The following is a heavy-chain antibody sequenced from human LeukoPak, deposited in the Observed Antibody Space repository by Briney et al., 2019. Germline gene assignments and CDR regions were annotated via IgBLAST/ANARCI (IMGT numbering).Heavy chain of an antibody. Sequence: SETLSLTCAVYGGSFSSYYWSWIRQPPGKGLEWIGYIYYSGSTNYNPSLKSRVTISADTSTNHFSLKLSSVTAADTAVYYCARNQYLSLDVFDIWGQGTMVTVSS. J-gene: IGHJ3*02. CDR3: ARNQYLSLDVFDI. CDR2: IYYSGST. V-gene: IGHV4-59*08. CDR1: GGSFSSYY. D-gene: IGHD2-2*01.